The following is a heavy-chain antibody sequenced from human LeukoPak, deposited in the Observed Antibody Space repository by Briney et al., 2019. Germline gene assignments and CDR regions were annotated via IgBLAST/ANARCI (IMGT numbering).Heavy chain of an antibody. V-gene: IGHV4-34*01. CDR2: INHSGST. D-gene: IGHD1-1*01. J-gene: IGHJ5*02. Sequence: SETLSPTCAVYGGSFSGYYWSWIRQPPGKGLEWIGEINHSGSTNYNPSLKSRVTISVDTSKNQFSLKLSSVTAADTAVYYCARVPGGALNWFDPWSQGTLVTVSS. CDR3: ARVPGGALNWFDP. CDR1: GGSFSGYY.